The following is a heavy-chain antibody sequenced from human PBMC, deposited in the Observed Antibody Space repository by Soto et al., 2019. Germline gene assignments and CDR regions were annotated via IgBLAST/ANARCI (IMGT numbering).Heavy chain of an antibody. CDR2: ISGSGGST. J-gene: IGHJ5*02. V-gene: IGHV3-23*01. Sequence: EVQLLESGGGLVQPGGSLRLSCAASGFSFSRYAMSWVRQAPGKGLEWVSAISGSGGSTYYADSVKGRFTISRDNSRNTLYLQMYSVRAEDTAVYYCAKEPLSSGWFDPWGQGTLVTVSS. CDR3: AKEPLSSGWFDP. CDR1: GFSFSRYA.